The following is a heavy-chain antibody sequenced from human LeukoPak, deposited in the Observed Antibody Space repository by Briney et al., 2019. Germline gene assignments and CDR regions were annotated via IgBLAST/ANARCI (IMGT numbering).Heavy chain of an antibody. Sequence: GASVKVSCTTSGYTFTGFYIHWVRRAPGQGLEWVGWINFNTGGTKYEQRFQGRGTMTRDTSINTAYMELTSDDTAVYYCARSDGGSNGAYRWFGPWGQGTLVTVSS. J-gene: IGHJ5*02. CDR2: INFNTGGT. V-gene: IGHV1-2*02. CDR3: ARSDGGSNGAYRWFGP. D-gene: IGHD1-26*01. CDR1: GYTFTGFY.